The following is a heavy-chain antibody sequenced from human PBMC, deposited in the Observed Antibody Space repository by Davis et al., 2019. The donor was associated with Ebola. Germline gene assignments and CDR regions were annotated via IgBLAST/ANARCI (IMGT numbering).Heavy chain of an antibody. Sequence: ASVKVSCKASGYSFTDDGISWVRQAPGQGLEWMGIINPSGGSTSYAQKFQGRVTMTRDTSTSTVYMELSSLRSEDTAVYYCARTYYYGSGSYYKYYYGMDVWGQGTTVTVSS. D-gene: IGHD3-10*01. CDR3: ARTYYYGSGSYYKYYYGMDV. J-gene: IGHJ6*02. V-gene: IGHV1-46*01. CDR1: GYSFTDDG. CDR2: INPSGGST.